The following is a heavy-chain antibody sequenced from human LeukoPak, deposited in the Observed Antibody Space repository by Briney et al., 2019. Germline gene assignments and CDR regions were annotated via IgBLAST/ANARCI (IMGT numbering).Heavy chain of an antibody. J-gene: IGHJ5*02. CDR2: IYPGDSDT. CDR3: ARLPYCSSTSCYNRFDP. V-gene: IGHV5-51*01. CDR1: GYSFTSYW. D-gene: IGHD2-2*01. Sequence: GESLKISCKGSGYSFTSYWIGWVRQMPGKGLEWMGIIYPGDSDTRYSPSFQGQVTISADKSISTAYLQWSSLKASDTAMYYCARLPYCSSTSCYNRFDPWGQGTLVTVSS.